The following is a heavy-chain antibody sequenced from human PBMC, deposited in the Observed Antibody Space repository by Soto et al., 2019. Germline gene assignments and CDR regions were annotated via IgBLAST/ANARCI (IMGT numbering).Heavy chain of an antibody. V-gene: IGHV3-30*18. CDR2: ISYDGSNE. CDR1: GFTFSSYG. CDR3: AKDQQWLVPFDY. D-gene: IGHD6-19*01. J-gene: IGHJ4*02. Sequence: PGGSLRLSCAASGFTFSSYGMHWVRQAPGKGLEWVALISYDGSNEYYADSVKGRFTISRDNSKNTLYLQMNSLRAEDTAVYYCAKDQQWLVPFDYWGQGTLVTVSS.